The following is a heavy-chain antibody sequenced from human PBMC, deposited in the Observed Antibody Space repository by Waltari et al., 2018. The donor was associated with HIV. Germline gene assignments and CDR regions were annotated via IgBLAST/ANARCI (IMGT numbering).Heavy chain of an antibody. V-gene: IGHV4-59*01. CDR3: ARGGSSSWYGRVWAFDI. J-gene: IGHJ3*02. D-gene: IGHD6-13*01. CDR1: GGSISSYY. CDR2: IYYSGST. Sequence: QVQLQESGPGLVKPSETLSLTCSVSGGSISSYYWSWIRQPPGKGLEWIGYIYYSGSTNYNPSRKSRVTISRDTSKNQFSLRLNSVTAADTAVYYCARGGSSSWYGRVWAFDIWGQGTKVTVSS.